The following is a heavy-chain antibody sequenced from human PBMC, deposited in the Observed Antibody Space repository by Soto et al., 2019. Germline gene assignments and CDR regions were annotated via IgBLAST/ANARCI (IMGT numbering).Heavy chain of an antibody. V-gene: IGHV1-3*01. J-gene: IGHJ5*02. CDR1: GYVLRSYE. CDR2: INPGNGDT. Sequence: GVSVKVCCKASGYVLRSYEGEWGRQAPGKSLEWMGRINPGNGDTKYSQKFQGRVTITRDTSASTAYLELSSLRSEDTAVYYCARAGRYYDNSAYYSTEIWFDPWGQGTLVTVSS. CDR3: ARAGRYYDNSAYYSTEIWFDP. D-gene: IGHD3-22*01.